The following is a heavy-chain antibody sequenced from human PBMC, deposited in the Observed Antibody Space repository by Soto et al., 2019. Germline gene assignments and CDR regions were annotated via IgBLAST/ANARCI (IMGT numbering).Heavy chain of an antibody. V-gene: IGHV3-33*08. J-gene: IGHJ4*02. CDR1: GFTFSSYG. D-gene: IGHD5-18*01. Sequence: GGSLRLSCAASGFTFSSYGMHWVRQAPGKGLEWVAVIWYAGSNKYYADSVKGRFTISSDNSKNTLYLQMNSLRADDTAVYYCAREWFERRDSCGFYYFDYWGQGTLVTVSS. CDR3: AREWFERRDSCGFYYFDY. CDR2: IWYAGSNK.